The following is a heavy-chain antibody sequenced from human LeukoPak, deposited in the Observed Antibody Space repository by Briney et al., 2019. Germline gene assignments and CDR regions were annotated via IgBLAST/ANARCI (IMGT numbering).Heavy chain of an antibody. Sequence: KPSETLSLTCAVYGGSFSGYYWSWIRQPPAKGLEWIGEINHSGSTNYNPSLKSRVTISVDTSENQFALKLSSVTAADTAVYYCARGGYSGYDFWFDPWGQGTLVTVSS. V-gene: IGHV4-34*01. CDR2: INHSGST. CDR3: ARGGYSGYDFWFDP. CDR1: GGSFSGYY. J-gene: IGHJ5*02. D-gene: IGHD5-12*01.